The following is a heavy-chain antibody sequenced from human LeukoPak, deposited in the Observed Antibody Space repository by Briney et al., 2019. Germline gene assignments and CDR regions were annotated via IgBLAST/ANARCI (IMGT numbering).Heavy chain of an antibody. CDR1: GYTFTSYG. J-gene: IGHJ6*03. D-gene: IGHD6-13*01. CDR2: ISAYNGNT. Sequence: GASVKVSCKASGYTFTSYGISWVRQAPGQGLEWMGWISAYNGNTNYAQKLQGRVTMTTDTSTSTAYMELRSLRSDDTAVYYCARVGSSSSRPYYYYYMDVWGKGTTVTVSS. CDR3: ARVGSSSSRPYYYYYMDV. V-gene: IGHV1-18*01.